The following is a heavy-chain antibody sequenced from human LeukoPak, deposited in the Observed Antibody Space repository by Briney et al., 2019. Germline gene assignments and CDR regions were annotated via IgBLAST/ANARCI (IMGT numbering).Heavy chain of an antibody. CDR1: GYTFTSYY. V-gene: IGHV1-46*01. Sequence: GASVKVSCKASGYTFTSYYTHWVRQAPGQGLEWMGIINPSGGSTSYAQKFQGRVTMTRDTSTSTVYMELSSLRSEDTAVYYCARDPGVVNIFDYWGQGTLVTVSS. CDR2: INPSGGST. D-gene: IGHD4-23*01. CDR3: ARDPGVVNIFDY. J-gene: IGHJ4*02.